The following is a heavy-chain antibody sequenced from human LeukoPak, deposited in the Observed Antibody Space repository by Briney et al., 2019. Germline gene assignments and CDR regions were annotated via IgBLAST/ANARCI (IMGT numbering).Heavy chain of an antibody. Sequence: SETLSLTCTVSGGSISTDRYYWSWIRQPAGKGLEWIGRIYPSGSTNYSPSLKSRVTMSVDTSKNQFSLKLSSVTAADTAVYYCARGITGRFFGEVRDWGQGTLVTVSS. CDR3: ARGITGRFFGEVRD. CDR2: IYPSGST. CDR1: GGSISTDRYY. V-gene: IGHV4-61*02. J-gene: IGHJ4*02. D-gene: IGHD3-10*01.